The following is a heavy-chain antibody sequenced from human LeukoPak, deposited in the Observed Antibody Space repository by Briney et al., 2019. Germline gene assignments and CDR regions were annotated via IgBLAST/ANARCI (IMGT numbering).Heavy chain of an antibody. CDR1: GYTFTSYY. J-gene: IGHJ4*02. Sequence: ASVKVSCKASGYTFTSYYTHWVRQAPGQGLEWMGIINPSGGSTNYAQKFQGRVTMTRDTSTSTVYMELSSLRSEDTAVYYCARDRRDGHDYWGQGTLVTVSS. V-gene: IGHV1-46*01. CDR2: INPSGGST. CDR3: ARDRRDGHDY. D-gene: IGHD5-24*01.